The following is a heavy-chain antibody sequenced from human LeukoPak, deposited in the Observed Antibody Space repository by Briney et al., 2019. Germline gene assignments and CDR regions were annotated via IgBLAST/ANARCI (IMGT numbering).Heavy chain of an antibody. J-gene: IGHJ5*02. Sequence: GASVKVSCKASGVTFSSYAISSVRQAPGQGLEWMGGIIPIFGTANYAQKFQGRVTITTDESTSTAYMELSSLRSEDTAVYYCARDAGYCSSTSCSNWFDPWGQGTLVTVSS. D-gene: IGHD2-2*03. V-gene: IGHV1-69*05. CDR1: GVTFSSYA. CDR2: IIPIFGTA. CDR3: ARDAGYCSSTSCSNWFDP.